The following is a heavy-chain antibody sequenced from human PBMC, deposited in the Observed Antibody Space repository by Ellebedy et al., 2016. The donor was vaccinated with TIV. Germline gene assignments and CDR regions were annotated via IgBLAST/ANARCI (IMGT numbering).Heavy chain of an antibody. CDR3: ARDLNWGAVGAFDI. V-gene: IGHV1-18*01. Sequence: AASVKVSCKASGYIFTSYGISWVRQAPGQGLEWMGWISAYNGNTNYAQKLQGRVTMTTDTSTSTAYMELRSLRSDDTAVYYCARDLNWGAVGAFDIWGQGTMVTVSS. CDR1: GYIFTSYG. J-gene: IGHJ3*02. D-gene: IGHD7-27*01. CDR2: ISAYNGNT.